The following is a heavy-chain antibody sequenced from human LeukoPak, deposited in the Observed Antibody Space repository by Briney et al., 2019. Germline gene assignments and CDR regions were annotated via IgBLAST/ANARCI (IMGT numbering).Heavy chain of an antibody. CDR2: IWFDGKTA. CDR1: GFTFSTHA. J-gene: IGHJ4*02. CDR3: TRDPPSSGWSFDY. D-gene: IGHD6-19*01. Sequence: PGGSLRLSCAASGFTFSTHAMHWVRQAPAKGLEWVAMIWFDGKTAYYVNSVKGRFTISRDNSKNTVDLRMNSLRAEDTAVYYWTRDPPSSGWSFDYWGQGTLVTVSS. V-gene: IGHV3-33*01.